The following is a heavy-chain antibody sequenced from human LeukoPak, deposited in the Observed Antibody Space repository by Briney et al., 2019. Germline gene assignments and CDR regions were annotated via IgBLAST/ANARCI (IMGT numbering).Heavy chain of an antibody. CDR3: ARGDRYYDILTGYYALDAFDI. D-gene: IGHD3-9*01. J-gene: IGHJ3*02. V-gene: IGHV4-34*01. CDR2: INCSGST. CDR1: GGSFSGYY. Sequence: SETLSLTCAVYGGSFSGYYWSWIRQPPGKGLEWIGEINCSGSTNYNSSLKRRVTISVDTSKNQFSLRLSSVTAADTAVYYCARGDRYYDILTGYYALDAFDIWGQGTMVTVSS.